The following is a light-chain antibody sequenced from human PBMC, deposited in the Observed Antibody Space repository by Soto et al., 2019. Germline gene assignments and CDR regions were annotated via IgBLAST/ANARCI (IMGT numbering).Light chain of an antibody. CDR3: QQYSISRT. CDR1: QSVSSNH. J-gene: IGKJ1*01. V-gene: IGKV3-20*01. CDR2: GGS. Sequence: DIVLTQSPGTLSLSPGERATLSCRASQSVSSNHLAWYQQKPGQAPRLLIYGGSSRATGIPVRFSGSGSETDFTLTITRLEPEDFAVYYSQQYSISRTFGQGTKVDIK.